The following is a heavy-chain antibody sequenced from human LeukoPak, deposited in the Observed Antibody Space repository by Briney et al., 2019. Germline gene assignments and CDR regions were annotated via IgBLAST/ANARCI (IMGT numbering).Heavy chain of an antibody. Sequence: GGSLRLSCGAYGFTLSNCWVHWVRQAPGKGLEWVANIKEDGSEKYYVDSVKGRFTISRDNAKNSVYLQMNSLRVDDTAVYYCARGKFDGVWIFDYWGQGTLVTVSS. V-gene: IGHV3-7*04. J-gene: IGHJ4*02. CDR3: ARGKFDGVWIFDY. CDR2: IKEDGSEK. CDR1: GFTLSNCW. D-gene: IGHD3-9*01.